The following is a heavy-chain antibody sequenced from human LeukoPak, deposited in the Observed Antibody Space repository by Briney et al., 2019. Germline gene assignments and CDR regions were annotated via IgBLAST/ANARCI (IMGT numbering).Heavy chain of an antibody. CDR3: ATVSYYDILTGYYYFDY. CDR2: FDPEDGET. J-gene: IGHJ4*02. V-gene: IGHV1-24*01. CDR1: GYTLTELS. D-gene: IGHD3-9*01. Sequence: ASVKVPCKVSGYTLTELSMHWVRQAPGKGLEWMGGFDPEDGETIYAQKFQGRVTMTEDTSTDTAYMELSSLRSEDTAVYYCATVSYYDILTGYYYFDYWGQGTLVTVSS.